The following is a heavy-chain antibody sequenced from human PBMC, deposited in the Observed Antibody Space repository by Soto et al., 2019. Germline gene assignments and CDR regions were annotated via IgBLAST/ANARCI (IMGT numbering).Heavy chain of an antibody. Sequence: SETLSLTCAVYGGSFSGYYWSWIRQPPGKGLEWIGEINHSGSTNYNPSLKSRVTISVDTSKNQFSLKLSSVTAADTAVYYCATVPRPGPLGHRYSSSLYYFDYWGQGTLVTVSS. V-gene: IGHV4-34*01. CDR2: INHSGST. J-gene: IGHJ4*02. CDR3: ATVPRPGPLGHRYSSSLYYFDY. CDR1: GGSFSGYY. D-gene: IGHD6-13*01.